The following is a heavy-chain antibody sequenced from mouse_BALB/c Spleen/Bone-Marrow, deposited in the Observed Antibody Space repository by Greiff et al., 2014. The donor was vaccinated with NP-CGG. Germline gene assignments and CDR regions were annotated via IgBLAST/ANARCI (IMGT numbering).Heavy chain of an antibody. CDR2: VNPRSGYA. CDR3: ARPQGFALDY. V-gene: IGHV1-4*01. Sequence: VQLQQSGAELASPGASVKMSCKASGYTFTDYTIQWVKQRPGQGLEWIGYVNPRSGYANYNQKFKDKATLTADKSSSTAFMQLSSLTSEDSAVYYCARPQGFALDYWGQGTALTVSS. CDR1: GYTFTDYT. J-gene: IGHJ2*01.